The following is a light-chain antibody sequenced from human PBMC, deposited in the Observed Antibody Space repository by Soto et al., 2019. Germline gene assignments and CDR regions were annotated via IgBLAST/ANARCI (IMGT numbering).Light chain of an antibody. J-gene: IGKJ4*01. Sequence: EIVLTQSPGTLSLSPGERVTLSCRASQSVSSNYLAWYQQKPGQAPRLLIYSASSRATGIPDRFSGSGSGTEFTLTISRLEPEDFAVYYCQQYGGSPRFTFGGGTKVEIK. CDR2: SAS. CDR3: QQYGGSPRFT. V-gene: IGKV3-20*01. CDR1: QSVSSNY.